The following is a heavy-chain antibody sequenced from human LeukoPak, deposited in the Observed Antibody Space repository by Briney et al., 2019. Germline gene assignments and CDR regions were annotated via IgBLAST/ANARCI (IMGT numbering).Heavy chain of an antibody. V-gene: IGHV1-18*04. J-gene: IGHJ6*03. D-gene: IGHD3-22*01. CDR1: GYTFTGYY. Sequence: GASVKVSCKASGYTFTGYYMHWVRQAPGQGLEWMGWISAYDDNTNYAQKLQGRVTMTTDTSTSTAYMELRSLRSDDTAVYYCARDNARDSSSYLVYYYYYMDVWGKGTTVTVSS. CDR3: ARDNARDSSSYLVYYYYYMDV. CDR2: ISAYDDNT.